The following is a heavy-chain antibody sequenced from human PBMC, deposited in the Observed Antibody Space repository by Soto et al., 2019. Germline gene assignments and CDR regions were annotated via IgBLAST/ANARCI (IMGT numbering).Heavy chain of an antibody. J-gene: IGHJ6*03. Sequence: QVQLQQWGAGLLKPSETLSLTCAIYGGPFSGYYWSWIRQPPGKGLEWIGEINHRGGTNYTPSLKSRVTISVDTSKNQVSLKLRSVTAADTAVYYGARGVGKTDYYYSYMDVWGKGTPVTVSS. CDR3: ARGVGKTDYYYSYMDV. CDR1: GGPFSGYY. CDR2: INHRGGT. D-gene: IGHD1-1*01. V-gene: IGHV4-34*01.